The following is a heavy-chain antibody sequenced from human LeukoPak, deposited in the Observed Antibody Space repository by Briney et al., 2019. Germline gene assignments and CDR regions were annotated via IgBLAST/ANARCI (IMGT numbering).Heavy chain of an antibody. Sequence: GGSLRLSCAASGFTFSSYSMNWVRQAPGKGLEWVSSISSSSSYIYYADSVKGRFTISRDNAKNTLYLQMNSLRAEDTAVYYCARGGVYDYVWGSYRYYYYYYMDVWGKGTTVTISS. CDR2: ISSSSSYI. V-gene: IGHV3-21*01. J-gene: IGHJ6*03. CDR3: ARGGVYDYVWGSYRYYYYYYMDV. D-gene: IGHD3-16*02. CDR1: GFTFSSYS.